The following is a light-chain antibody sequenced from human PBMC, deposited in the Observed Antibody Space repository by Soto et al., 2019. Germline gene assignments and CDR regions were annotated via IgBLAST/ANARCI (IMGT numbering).Light chain of an antibody. V-gene: IGLV2-11*01. J-gene: IGLJ3*02. CDR1: SSDVGAYNY. CDR2: DVS. CDR3: CSYAGNYAWV. Sequence: QSALTQPRSVSGSPGQSVTISCTGTSSDVGAYNYVSWYQQHPGKAPKLMIYDVSKWPSGVPDRFSGSKSGNTASLTISGLQAEDEADYYCCSYAGNYAWVFGGGTKLTVL.